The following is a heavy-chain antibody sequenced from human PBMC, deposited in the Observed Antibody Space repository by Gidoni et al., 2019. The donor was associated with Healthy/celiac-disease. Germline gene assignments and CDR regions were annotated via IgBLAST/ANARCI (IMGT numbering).Heavy chain of an antibody. CDR1: GFTVRSNY. CDR3: SASGYYTNYYYYGMDV. D-gene: IGHD3-3*01. V-gene: IGHV3-53*01. J-gene: IGHJ6*02. Sequence: EVQLVESGGGLIQPGGSLRLSCAASGFTVRSNYMSWVRQAPGKGLEWVSVIYSGGSTYYADSVKGRFTISRDNSKNTLYLQMNSLRAEDTAVYYCSASGYYTNYYYYGMDVWGQGTTVTVSS. CDR2: IYSGGST.